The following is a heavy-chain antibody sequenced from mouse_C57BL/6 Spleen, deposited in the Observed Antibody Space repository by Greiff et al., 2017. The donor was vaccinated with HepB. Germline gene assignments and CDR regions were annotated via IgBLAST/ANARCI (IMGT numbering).Heavy chain of an antibody. D-gene: IGHD4-1*01. CDR2: INPNNGGT. CDR1: GYTFTDYY. V-gene: IGHV1-26*01. CDR3: ARWGNWAYYAMDY. Sequence: EVQLQQSGPELVKPGASVKISCKASGYTFTDYYMNWVKQSHGKSLEWIGDINPNNGGTSYNQKFKGKATLTVDKSSSTAYMELRSLTSEDSAVYYCARWGNWAYYAMDYWGQGTSVTVSS. J-gene: IGHJ4*01.